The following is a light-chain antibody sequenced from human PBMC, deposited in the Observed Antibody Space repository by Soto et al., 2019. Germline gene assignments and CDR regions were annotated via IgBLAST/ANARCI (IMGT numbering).Light chain of an antibody. CDR1: QTIINW. CDR3: QQYHTYWWT. CDR2: KAS. J-gene: IGKJ1*01. Sequence: DIQMTQSPSTLARFVGDILSIALRASQTIINWLAWYQQKPGKAPKLLIYKASTLEGEVPSRFSGSGSETEFTLTINSLQPDDSATYYCQQYHTYWWTFGQGTKVDIK. V-gene: IGKV1-5*03.